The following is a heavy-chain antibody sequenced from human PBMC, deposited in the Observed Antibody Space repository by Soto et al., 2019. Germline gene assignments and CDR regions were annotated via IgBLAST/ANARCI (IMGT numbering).Heavy chain of an antibody. Sequence: PSETLSLTCTVSGGSISSYYWSWIRQPPGRGLEWIGYIYYSGSTNYNPSLKSRVTISVDTSKNQFSLKVTSVTAADTAVYYCARDRVGVSYNWFESWGRGTLVTVSS. CDR3: ARDRVGVSYNWFES. V-gene: IGHV4-59*01. D-gene: IGHD1-26*01. J-gene: IGHJ5*01. CDR1: GGSISSYY. CDR2: IYYSGST.